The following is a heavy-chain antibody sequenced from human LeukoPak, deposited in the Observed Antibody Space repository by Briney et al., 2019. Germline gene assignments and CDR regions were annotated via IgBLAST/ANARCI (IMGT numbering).Heavy chain of an antibody. D-gene: IGHD1-26*01. CDR1: GFIFSTYG. J-gene: IGHJ4*02. V-gene: IGHV3-33*06. CDR3: AKDGQVGAIGYFDY. Sequence: GGSLRLSCAASGFIFSTYGMHWVRQAPGKALEWVAVVWSGGNNKYYSDSVKGRFTISRNNSKNTLYLQMNSLRAEDTAVYYCAKDGQVGAIGYFDYRGQGTLVTVSS. CDR2: VWSGGNNK.